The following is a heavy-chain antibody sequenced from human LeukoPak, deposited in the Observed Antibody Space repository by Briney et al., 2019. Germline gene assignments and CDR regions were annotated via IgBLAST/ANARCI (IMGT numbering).Heavy chain of an antibody. CDR1: GYTFTSYG. J-gene: IGHJ3*02. CDR2: ISAYNGNT. CDR3: ARDLSHSRVGIASGAFDI. D-gene: IGHD6-13*01. Sequence: GASVKVSCKASGYTFTSYGISWVRQAPGQGLEWMGWISAYNGNTNYAQKLQGRVTMTTDTSTSTAYMELRSLRSDDTAVYYCARDLSHSRVGIASGAFDIWGQGTMVTVSS. V-gene: IGHV1-18*01.